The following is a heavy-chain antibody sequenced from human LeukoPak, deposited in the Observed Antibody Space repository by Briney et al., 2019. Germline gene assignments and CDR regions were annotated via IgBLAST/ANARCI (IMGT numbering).Heavy chain of an antibody. CDR3: AREVPGPLGAFDI. V-gene: IGHV1-2*02. CDR1: GYTFTGYY. J-gene: IGHJ3*02. D-gene: IGHD3-3*01. CDR2: INPNSGGT. Sequence: ASVKVSCKASGYTFTGYYMHWVRQAPGQGLEWMGWINPNSGGTNYAQKFQGRVTMTRDMSTSTVYMELSSLRSEDTAVYYCAREVPGPLGAFDIWGQGTMVTVSS.